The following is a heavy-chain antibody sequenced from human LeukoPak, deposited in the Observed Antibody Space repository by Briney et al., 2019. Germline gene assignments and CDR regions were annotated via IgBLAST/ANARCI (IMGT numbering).Heavy chain of an antibody. D-gene: IGHD6-13*01. CDR3: AKARFSAGTAYFDY. V-gene: IGHV4-59*08. J-gene: IGHJ4*02. Sequence: SETLSLTCTVSGGSISSYYWSWIRQPPGKGLEWIGYIYYSGSTNYNPSLKSRVTISVDTSKNQFSLKLSSVTAADTAVYYCAKARFSAGTAYFDYWGQGTLVTVSS. CDR1: GGSISSYY. CDR2: IYYSGST.